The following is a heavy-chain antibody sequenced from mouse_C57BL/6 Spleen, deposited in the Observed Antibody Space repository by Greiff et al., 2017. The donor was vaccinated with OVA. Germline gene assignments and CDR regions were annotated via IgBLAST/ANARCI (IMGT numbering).Heavy chain of an antibody. CDR2: INPSTGGT. V-gene: IGHV1-42*01. CDR3: ARPYRGSSYYFDY. CDR1: GYSFTGYY. J-gene: IGHJ2*01. D-gene: IGHD1-1*01. Sequence: VQLQQSGPELVKPGASVKISCKASGYSFTGYYMNWVKQSPEKSLEWIGEINPSTGGTTYNQKFKAKATLTVDKSSSTAYMQLKSLTSEDSAVYYCARPYRGSSYYFDYWGQGTTLTVSS.